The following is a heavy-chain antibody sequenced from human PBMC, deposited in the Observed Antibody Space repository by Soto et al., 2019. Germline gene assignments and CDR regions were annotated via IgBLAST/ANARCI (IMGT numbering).Heavy chain of an antibody. J-gene: IGHJ4*02. CDR1: GFTFSSYA. V-gene: IGHV3-30-3*01. D-gene: IGHD6-19*01. CDR3: ARDWDSSGWYAYFDY. Sequence: GGSLSLSCAASGFTFSSYAMHWVRQAPGKGLEWVAVISYDGSNKYYADSVKGRFTISRDNSKNTLYLQMNSLRAEDTAVYYCARDWDSSGWYAYFDYWGQGTLVTVSS. CDR2: ISYDGSNK.